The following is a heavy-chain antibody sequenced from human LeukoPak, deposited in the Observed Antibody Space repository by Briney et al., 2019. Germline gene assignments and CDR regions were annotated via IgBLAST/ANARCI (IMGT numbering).Heavy chain of an antibody. CDR3: ARPGYSSGSDY. Sequence: GESLKISCKGSGYSFTNYWIGWVRQMPGKRLELMGIIYPGDSHIRYSPSFQGQVPISAHKSISTTYLQWSSLKASDTAMYYCARPGYSSGSDYWGQGTLVTVSS. CDR2: IYPGDSHI. V-gene: IGHV5-51*01. D-gene: IGHD5-18*01. CDR1: GYSFTNYW. J-gene: IGHJ4*02.